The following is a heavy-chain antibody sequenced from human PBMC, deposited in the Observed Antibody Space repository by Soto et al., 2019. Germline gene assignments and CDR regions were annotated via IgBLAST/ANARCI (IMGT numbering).Heavy chain of an antibody. CDR3: TRLLSTSSGYDFDF. CDR2: SRNKANSYTT. D-gene: IGHD5-12*01. Sequence: GGSLRLSCAASGFTFNDHYMDWVRQAPGKGLEWVGRSRNKANSYTTEYAASVKGRFAISRDDSKNSLYLQMNSLKTEDSAVYYSTRLLSTSSGYDFDFWGQGTLVNVSS. CDR1: GFTFNDHY. V-gene: IGHV3-72*01. J-gene: IGHJ4*02.